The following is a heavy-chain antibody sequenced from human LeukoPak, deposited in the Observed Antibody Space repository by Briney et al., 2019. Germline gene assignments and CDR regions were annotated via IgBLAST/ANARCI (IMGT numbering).Heavy chain of an antibody. CDR1: GGSFSGYY. Sequence: PSETLSLTCAVYGGSFSGYYWSWIRQPPGKGLEWIGEINHSGSTNYNPSLMSRVTISVDTSKNQFSLKLSPVPAAATAVYSCARGTGVVPAASLYYWGQGTLVTVSS. V-gene: IGHV4-34*01. CDR3: ARGTGVVPAASLYY. J-gene: IGHJ4*02. CDR2: INHSGST. D-gene: IGHD2-2*01.